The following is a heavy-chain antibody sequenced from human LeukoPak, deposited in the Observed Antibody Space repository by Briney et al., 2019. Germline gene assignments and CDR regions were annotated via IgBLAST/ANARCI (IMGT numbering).Heavy chain of an antibody. J-gene: IGHJ4*02. CDR2: IYYSGST. CDR1: GGSISSYY. Sequence: SETLSLTCTVSGGSISSYYWSWIRQPPGKGLEWIGYIYYSGSTNFNPSLKSRVTISVDTSKNQFSLKLSSVTAADTAVYYCASPSAGSSSWYGFDYWGQGTLVTVSS. D-gene: IGHD6-13*01. CDR3: ASPSAGSSSWYGFDY. V-gene: IGHV4-59*01.